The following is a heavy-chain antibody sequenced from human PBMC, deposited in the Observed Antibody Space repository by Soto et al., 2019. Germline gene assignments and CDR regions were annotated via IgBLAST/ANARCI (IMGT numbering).Heavy chain of an antibody. D-gene: IGHD6-13*01. Sequence: QVQLVQSGAEVKKPGASMKVSCKASGFTFTSYGISWVRQAPGQGLEWMGWVSAYNGNTHYAQKLQGRVTMTTDTSTTTAHMELRSLRSDDTAVYSCSRGGSSWRPHEAYWGQGTLVTASS. V-gene: IGHV1-18*01. CDR1: GFTFTSYG. CDR2: VSAYNGNT. CDR3: SRGGSSWRPHEAY. J-gene: IGHJ4*02.